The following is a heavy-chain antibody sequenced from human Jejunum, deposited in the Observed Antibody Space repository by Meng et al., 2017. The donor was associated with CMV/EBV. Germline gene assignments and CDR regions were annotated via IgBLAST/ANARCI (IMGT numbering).Heavy chain of an antibody. CDR3: ARNWGPIDY. CDR1: GFTFSAYS. Sequence: LSCVASGFTFSAYSLSWIRQAPGKGLEWVSYISSHGSSIYYADSVKGRFTVSRDNAKNSVYLQMNSLRAEDAAVYYCARNWGPIDYWGQGTLVTVSS. V-gene: IGHV3-11*01. J-gene: IGHJ4*02. CDR2: ISSHGSSI. D-gene: IGHD7-27*01.